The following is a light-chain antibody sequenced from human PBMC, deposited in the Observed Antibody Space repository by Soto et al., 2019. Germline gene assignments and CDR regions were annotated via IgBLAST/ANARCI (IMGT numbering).Light chain of an antibody. CDR2: DAY. Sequence: EVVLTQSPVTLSLSPGERATLSCRASQSLRGLLAWYQQKPGQAPRLLIYDAYNRATGIPPNFSGSGSGTDFTLTISSLEPEDSAVYYCQQRHRWPITFGQGTRLEIK. CDR3: QQRHRWPIT. V-gene: IGKV3-11*01. J-gene: IGKJ5*01. CDR1: QSLRGL.